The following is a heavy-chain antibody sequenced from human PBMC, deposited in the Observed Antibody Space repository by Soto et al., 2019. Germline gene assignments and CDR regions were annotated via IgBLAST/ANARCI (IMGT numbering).Heavy chain of an antibody. CDR1: GFTFSSYE. CDR3: ARDDRRE. J-gene: IGHJ1*01. CDR2: ISSSGSTI. V-gene: IGHV3-48*03. Sequence: EVQLVESGGGLGQPGGSLRLSCAASGFTFSSYEMNWVRQAPGKGLEWGSYISSSGSTIYYADSVKGRFPIYRDNAKNSLYLQRNSLRSEDTAVYYCARDDRREWGQGTLVTLSS.